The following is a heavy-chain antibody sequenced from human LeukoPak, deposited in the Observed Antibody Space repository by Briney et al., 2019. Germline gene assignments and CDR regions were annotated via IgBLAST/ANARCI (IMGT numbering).Heavy chain of an antibody. CDR3: ARGGGLDV. J-gene: IGHJ6*02. CDR1: GFTFSSYW. D-gene: IGHD3-16*01. CDR2: INHNGNVN. Sequence: GGSLRLSCAASGFTFSSYWKNWARQAPGKGLEWVASINHNGNVNYYVDSVKGRFTISRDNAKISLYLQMSNLRAEDTAVYFCARGGGLDVWGQGATVTVSS. V-gene: IGHV3-7*03.